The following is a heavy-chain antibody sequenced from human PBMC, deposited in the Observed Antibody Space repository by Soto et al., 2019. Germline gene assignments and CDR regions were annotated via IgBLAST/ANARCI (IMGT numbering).Heavy chain of an antibody. D-gene: IGHD3-22*01. CDR3: AKDLVGSWYYDSSGYFDY. Sequence: PGGSLRLSCAASGFTFSSYGMHWVRQAPGKGLEWVAVISYDGSNKYYADSVKGRFTISRDNSKNTLYLQMNSLRAEDTAVYYCAKDLVGSWYYDSSGYFDYWGQGSLVTVSS. V-gene: IGHV3-30*18. J-gene: IGHJ4*02. CDR1: GFTFSSYG. CDR2: ISYDGSNK.